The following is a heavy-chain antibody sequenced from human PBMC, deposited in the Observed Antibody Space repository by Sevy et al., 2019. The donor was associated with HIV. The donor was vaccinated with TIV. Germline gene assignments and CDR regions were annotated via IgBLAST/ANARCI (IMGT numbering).Heavy chain of an antibody. CDR3: ARIQTAMVRGVSAQT. V-gene: IGHV1-69*13. D-gene: IGHD3-10*01. J-gene: IGHJ5*02. CDR2: IIPIFGTA. Sequence: ASVKVSCKASGGTFSSYAISWVRQAPGQGLEWMGGIIPIFGTANYAPKFQGRVTITATESTSTAYMELSSLRSEDTAVYSCARIQTAMVRGVSAQTWGQGTLVTVSS. CDR1: GGTFSSYA.